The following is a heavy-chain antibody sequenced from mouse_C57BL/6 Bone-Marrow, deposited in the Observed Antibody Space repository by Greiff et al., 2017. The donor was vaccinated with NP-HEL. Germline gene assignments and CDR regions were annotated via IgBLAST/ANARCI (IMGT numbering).Heavy chain of an antibody. CDR1: GFNIKDDY. CDR3: TTNGGDY. J-gene: IGHJ2*01. Sequence: EVQLQQSGAELVRPGASVKLSCTASGFNIKDDYMHWVKQRPEQGLEWIGWIDPENGDTAYASKFQGKATITADTSSNTAYLQRSSLTSEDAAVYYCTTNGGDYWGRGTTLTVSS. V-gene: IGHV14-4*01. D-gene: IGHD1-2*01. CDR2: IDPENGDT.